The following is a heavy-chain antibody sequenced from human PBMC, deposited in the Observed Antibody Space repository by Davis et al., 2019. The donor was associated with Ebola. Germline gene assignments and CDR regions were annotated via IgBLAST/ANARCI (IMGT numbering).Heavy chain of an antibody. Sequence: GESLKISCAASGFTFSNYAMDWVRQAPGKGLEWVSGITSGGRTNYADSVKGRFTISRDNSKNTLYLQMNSLRDEDTAIYYCAKGNQAGYPKTFDYWGQGTLVTVSS. CDR1: GFTFSNYA. V-gene: IGHV3-23*01. J-gene: IGHJ4*02. CDR3: AKGNQAGYPKTFDY. D-gene: IGHD3-9*01. CDR2: ITSGGRT.